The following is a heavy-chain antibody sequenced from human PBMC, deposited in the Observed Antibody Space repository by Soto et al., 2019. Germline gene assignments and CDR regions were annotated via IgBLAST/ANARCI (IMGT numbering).Heavy chain of an antibody. CDR1: GFTFSSYG. J-gene: IGHJ4*02. Sequence: GGSLRLSCAASGFTFSSYGMHWVRQAPGKGLEWVAVISYDGSNKYYADSVKGRFTISRDNSKNTLYLQMDSLRAEDTAVYYCAKDRYSGSYFSPDYWGQGT. D-gene: IGHD1-26*01. CDR3: AKDRYSGSYFSPDY. V-gene: IGHV3-30*18. CDR2: ISYDGSNK.